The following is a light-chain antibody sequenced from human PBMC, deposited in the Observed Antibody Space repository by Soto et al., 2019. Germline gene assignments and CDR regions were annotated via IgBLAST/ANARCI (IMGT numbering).Light chain of an antibody. J-gene: IGKJ4*01. Sequence: EIVLPQSPATLSLSPGEIATLSFRASLSVSSYLGWYQQKPGQAPRLLIYDASNRSTGIPARFSGSGSGTDFTLTISSLETEELAVYDWQQRSNWPHTFGGGPKVEIK. CDR1: LSVSSY. V-gene: IGKV3-11*01. CDR3: QQRSNWPHT. CDR2: DAS.